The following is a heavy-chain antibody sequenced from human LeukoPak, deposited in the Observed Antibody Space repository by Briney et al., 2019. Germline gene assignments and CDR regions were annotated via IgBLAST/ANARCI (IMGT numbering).Heavy chain of an antibody. Sequence: ASVKVSCKASGGTFSSYAISWVRQAPGQGLEWMGWINPNNGGTSYAQKFQGRVTMTRDTSITTAYMELPSLTSDDTAVYYCARGYSSPVPNFDYWGQGTLVTVSP. CDR2: INPNNGGT. D-gene: IGHD6-13*01. CDR1: GGTFSSYA. J-gene: IGHJ4*02. CDR3: ARGYSSPVPNFDY. V-gene: IGHV1-2*02.